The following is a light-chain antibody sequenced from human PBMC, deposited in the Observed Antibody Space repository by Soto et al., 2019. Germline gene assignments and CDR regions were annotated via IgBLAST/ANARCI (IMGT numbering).Light chain of an antibody. V-gene: IGLV2-11*01. CDR1: SSDVGGYNY. J-gene: IGLJ1*01. Sequence: QSALTQPRSVSGSPGQSVTISCTGTSSDVGGYNYVSWYQQHPGKAPKLMIYDVSKRPSGVPDRFSGSKSGNTASLTISGLQADDEAGYYCCSYAGSYYVFGTGTKLTVL. CDR3: CSYAGSYYV. CDR2: DVS.